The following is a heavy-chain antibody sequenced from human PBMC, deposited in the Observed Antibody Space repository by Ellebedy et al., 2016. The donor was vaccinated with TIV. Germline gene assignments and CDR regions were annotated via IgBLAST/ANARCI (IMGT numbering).Heavy chain of an antibody. CDR2: IKQDGSEK. Sequence: GESLKISCAASGFTFSSYWMSWVRQAPGKGLEWVANIKQDGSEKYYVDSVKGRFTISRDNAKNSLYLQMNSLRAEDTAVYYCARAPVYSYGSSLYYYYGMDVWGQGTTVTVSS. J-gene: IGHJ6*02. CDR1: GFTFSSYW. V-gene: IGHV3-7*01. D-gene: IGHD5-18*01. CDR3: ARAPVYSYGSSLYYYYGMDV.